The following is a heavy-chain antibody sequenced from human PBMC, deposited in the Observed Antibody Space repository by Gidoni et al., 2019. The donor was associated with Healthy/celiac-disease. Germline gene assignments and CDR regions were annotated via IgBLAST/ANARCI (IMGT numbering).Heavy chain of an antibody. CDR1: GYTFTSYA. D-gene: IGHD5-12*01. J-gene: IGHJ6*03. CDR3: ARDLEYSGYERSPYYYYYYMDV. Sequence: QVQLVQSGAEVKKPGASVKVSCKASGYTFTSYAMHWVRQAPGQRLEWMGWINAGNGNTKYSQKFQGRVTITRDTSASTAYMELSSLRSEDTAVYYCARDLEYSGYERSPYYYYYYMDVWGKGTTVTVSS. CDR2: INAGNGNT. V-gene: IGHV1-3*01.